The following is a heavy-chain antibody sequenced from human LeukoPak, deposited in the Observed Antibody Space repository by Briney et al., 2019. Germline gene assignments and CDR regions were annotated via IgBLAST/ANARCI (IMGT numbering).Heavy chain of an antibody. CDR3: AKGNRDSSGFYYYYGMDV. CDR1: GFTVSPYA. Sequence: SLRRCCAAAGFTVSPYAMSWGRQGPGLVLVGFSVIRWNSKNIGYAASVKGRFTISRDNAKNSLYLQMNSLRAEDTAFYYCAKGNRDSSGFYYYYGMDVWGQGTTVTVSS. CDR2: IRWNSKNI. V-gene: IGHV3-9*01. J-gene: IGHJ6*02. D-gene: IGHD3-22*01.